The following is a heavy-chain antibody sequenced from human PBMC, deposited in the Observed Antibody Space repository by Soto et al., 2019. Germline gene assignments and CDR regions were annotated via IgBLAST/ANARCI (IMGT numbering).Heavy chain of an antibody. CDR1: GGSLSSGGYY. V-gene: IGHV4-30-4*08. D-gene: IGHD1-1*01. CDR3: VRYNGARAYFDY. Sequence: ASEPLFLTCTVSGGSLSSGGYYRILKRQPPEKGLEWIGNIYYSGSTYYNPSLKSRVTISIDTSMNQFSLNLNSVTAADTAVYYCVRYNGARAYFDYWGQGSLVTGSS. CDR2: IYYSGST. J-gene: IGHJ4*02.